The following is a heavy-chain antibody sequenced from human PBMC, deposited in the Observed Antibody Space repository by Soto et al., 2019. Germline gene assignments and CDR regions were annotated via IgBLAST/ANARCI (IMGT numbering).Heavy chain of an antibody. CDR3: AKDSRVTTYYYYGMDV. V-gene: IGHV3-23*01. CDR1: GFTFSSYA. Sequence: GGSLRLSCAASGFTFSSYAMSWVRQAPGKGLEWVSAISGSGGSTYYADSVKGRFTISRDNSKNTLYLQMNSLRAEDTVVYYCAKDSRVTTYYYYGMDVWGQGTTVTVSS. D-gene: IGHD4-17*01. CDR2: ISGSGGST. J-gene: IGHJ6*02.